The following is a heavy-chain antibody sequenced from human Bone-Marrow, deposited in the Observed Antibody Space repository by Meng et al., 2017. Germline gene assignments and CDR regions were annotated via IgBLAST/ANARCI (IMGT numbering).Heavy chain of an antibody. CDR2: IIPILGIA. Sequence: SVKVSCKASGGTFSSYTISWVRQAPGQGLEWMGRIIPILGIANYAQKFQGRVTITADKSPSTAYMVLSSLRSEDTAVYYCARDRHYCSSTSCSIDYYYYGMAVWGQGTTVTVSS. CDR3: ARDRHYCSSTSCSIDYYYYGMAV. D-gene: IGHD2-2*01. CDR1: GGTFSSYT. V-gene: IGHV1-69*04. J-gene: IGHJ6*02.